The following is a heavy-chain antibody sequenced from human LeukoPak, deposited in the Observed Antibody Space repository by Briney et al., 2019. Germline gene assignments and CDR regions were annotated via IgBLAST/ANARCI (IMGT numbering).Heavy chain of an antibody. Sequence: QPGGSLRLSCAASGFTFSSYAMSWVRQAPGKGLEWVSAISGSGGSTYYADSVKGRFTISRDNSKNTLYLQMNSLRAEDTAVYYCATAYISSSWYGDYWGQGTLVTVSS. CDR2: ISGSGGST. CDR3: ATAYISSSWYGDY. V-gene: IGHV3-23*01. CDR1: GFTFSSYA. J-gene: IGHJ4*02. D-gene: IGHD6-13*01.